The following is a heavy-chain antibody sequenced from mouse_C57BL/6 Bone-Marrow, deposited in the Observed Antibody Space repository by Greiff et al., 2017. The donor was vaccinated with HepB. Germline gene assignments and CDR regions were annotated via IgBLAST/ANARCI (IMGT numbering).Heavy chain of an antibody. V-gene: IGHV1-64*01. Sequence: QVHVKQPGAELVKPGASVKLSCKASGYTFTSYWMHWVKQRPGQGLEWIGMIHPNSGSTNYNEKFKSKATLTVDKSSSTAYMQLSSLTSEDSAVYYCARPPLYYYGSSFAYWGQGTLVTVSA. CDR3: ARPPLYYYGSSFAY. CDR1: GYTFTSYW. CDR2: IHPNSGST. D-gene: IGHD1-1*01. J-gene: IGHJ3*01.